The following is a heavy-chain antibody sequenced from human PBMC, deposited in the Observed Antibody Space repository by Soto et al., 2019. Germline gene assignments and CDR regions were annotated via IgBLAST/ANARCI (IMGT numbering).Heavy chain of an antibody. D-gene: IGHD5-18*01. CDR2: ISAYNGNT. J-gene: IGHJ5*02. CDR1: GYTFTSYG. V-gene: IGHV1-18*01. Sequence: QVQLVQSGAEVKKPGASVKVSCEASGYTFTSYGISWVRQAPGQGLEWMGWISAYNGNTNYAQKLQGRVTMTTDTPTSTAYMELRSLRSDDTAVYYCARVGPEYSYGVNWFDPWGQGTLVTVSS. CDR3: ARVGPEYSYGVNWFDP.